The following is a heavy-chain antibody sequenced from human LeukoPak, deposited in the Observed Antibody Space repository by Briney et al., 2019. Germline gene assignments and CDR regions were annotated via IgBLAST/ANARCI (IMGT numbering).Heavy chain of an antibody. D-gene: IGHD2-15*01. CDR1: GFTFSSYW. J-gene: IGHJ4*02. Sequence: GGSLRLSCAASGFTFSSYWMHWVRQAPGKGLVWVSRINSDWGSTSYADSVKGRLTISRDNAKNTLYLQMNSLRAEDTAVYYCARDICSGGSCYYDYWGQGTLVTVSS. CDR2: INSDWGST. CDR3: ARDICSGGSCYYDY. V-gene: IGHV3-74*01.